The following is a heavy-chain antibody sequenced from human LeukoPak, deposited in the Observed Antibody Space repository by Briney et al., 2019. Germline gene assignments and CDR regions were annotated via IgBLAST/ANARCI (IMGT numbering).Heavy chain of an antibody. CDR2: IYYSGST. CDR1: GGSISSSSYY. J-gene: IGHJ3*02. V-gene: IGHV4-39*01. CDR3: ARLYIVVVVAATSSMIGDAFDI. D-gene: IGHD2-15*01. Sequence: SETLSLTCTVSGGSISSSSYYWGWIRQPPGKGLEWLGSIYYSGSTYYNPSLKSRVTISVDTSKNQFSLKLSSVTAADTAVYYCARLYIVVVVAATSSMIGDAFDIWGQGTMVTVSS.